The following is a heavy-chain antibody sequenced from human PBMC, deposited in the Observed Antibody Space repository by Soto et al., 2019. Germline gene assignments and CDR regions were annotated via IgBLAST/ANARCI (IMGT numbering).Heavy chain of an antibody. D-gene: IGHD3-10*01. V-gene: IGHV3-23*01. CDR1: GFTFSNYP. Sequence: EVQLLESGGGLVQGGESLRLSCPASGFTFSNYPMSWVRQVPGKGLEWVSSISASGGSTYYADSVRGRFTISRDNSKNALYLQMIILRAEDTAVYSCAKNNLFGSGTKDYWGQGALVTVSS. CDR2: ISASGGST. CDR3: AKNNLFGSGTKDY. J-gene: IGHJ4*02.